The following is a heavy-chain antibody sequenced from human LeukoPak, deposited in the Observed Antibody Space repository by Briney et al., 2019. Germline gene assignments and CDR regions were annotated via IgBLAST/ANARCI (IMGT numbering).Heavy chain of an antibody. CDR2: IRPDGSEK. D-gene: IGHD3-3*01. Sequence: GGSLRLSCAASGFTFSNYWMNWVRQAPGKGLEWVANIRPDGSEKYYVDSVKGRFTISRDNAKNSLYLQMNSLRAEDTAVYYCAKDEAYYDFWSSGRFYYYMDVWGKGTTVTVSS. J-gene: IGHJ6*03. CDR1: GFTFSNYW. CDR3: AKDEAYYDFWSSGRFYYYMDV. V-gene: IGHV3-7*03.